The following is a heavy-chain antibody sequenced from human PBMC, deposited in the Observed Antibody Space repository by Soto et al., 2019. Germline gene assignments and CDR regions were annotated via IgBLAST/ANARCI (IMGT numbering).Heavy chain of an antibody. CDR2: IIPIFGTA. V-gene: IGHV1-69*06. CDR3: ARDYDSSGYFRRDV. CDR1: GYTFSSYA. J-gene: IGHJ6*02. Sequence: GASVKVSCKASGYTFSSYAISWVRQAPGQGLEWMGGIIPIFGTANYAQKFQGRVTITADKSTSTAYMELSSLRSEDTAVYYCARDYDSSGYFRRDVWGQGTTVTVSS. D-gene: IGHD3-22*01.